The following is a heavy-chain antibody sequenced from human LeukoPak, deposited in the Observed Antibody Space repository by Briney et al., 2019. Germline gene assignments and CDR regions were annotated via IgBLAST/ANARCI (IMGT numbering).Heavy chain of an antibody. CDR2: IYYSGST. CDR3: ARQGHNYYGSGSMDV. V-gene: IGHV4-61*05. J-gene: IGHJ6*02. Sequence: PSETLSLTCTVSGGSISSSSYYWGWIRQPPGKGLEWIGYIYYSGSTNYNPSLKSRVTISVGTSKNQFSLKLSSVTAADTAVYYCARQGHNYYGSGSMDVWGQGTTVTVSS. D-gene: IGHD3-10*01. CDR1: GGSISSSSYY.